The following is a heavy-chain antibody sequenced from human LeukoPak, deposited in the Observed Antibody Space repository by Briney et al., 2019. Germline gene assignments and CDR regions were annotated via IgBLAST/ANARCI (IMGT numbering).Heavy chain of an antibody. CDR3: ARAGEMATLRAAFDI. CDR1: GGSISSYY. CDR2: IYYSGST. D-gene: IGHD5-24*01. V-gene: IGHV4-59*01. J-gene: IGHJ3*02. Sequence: PSETLSLTCTVSGGSISSYYWSWIRQPPGKGLEWIGYIYYSGSTNYNPSLKSRVTISVDTSKNQFSLKLSSVTAADTAVCYCARAGEMATLRAAFDIWGQGTMVTVSS.